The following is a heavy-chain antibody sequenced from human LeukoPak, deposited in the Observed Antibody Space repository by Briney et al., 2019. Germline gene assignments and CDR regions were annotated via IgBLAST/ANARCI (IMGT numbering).Heavy chain of an antibody. CDR3: ARGGRRYFDYFDY. Sequence: ASVKLSCKASGYTFTSYAMHWVRQAPGQRLEWMGWINTGNGNTKYSQKFQGRVTITRDTSASTAYMELSSLRSEDTAVYYCARGGRRYFDYFDYWGQGTLVTVSS. J-gene: IGHJ4*02. D-gene: IGHD3-9*01. CDR2: INTGNGNT. CDR1: GYTFTSYA. V-gene: IGHV1-3*04.